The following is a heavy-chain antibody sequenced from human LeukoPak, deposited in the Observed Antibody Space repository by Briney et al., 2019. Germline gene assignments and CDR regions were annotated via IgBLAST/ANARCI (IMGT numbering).Heavy chain of an antibody. V-gene: IGHV4-59*01. CDR3: ARGGWLPFDY. CDR1: GGSISSYY. D-gene: IGHD5-12*01. Sequence: SETLSPTCTVSGGSISSYYWSWIRQPPGKGLEWIGYIYYSGSTNYNPSLKSRVTISVDTSKNQFSLKLSSVTAADTAVYYCARGGWLPFDYWGQGTLVTVSS. J-gene: IGHJ4*02. CDR2: IYYSGST.